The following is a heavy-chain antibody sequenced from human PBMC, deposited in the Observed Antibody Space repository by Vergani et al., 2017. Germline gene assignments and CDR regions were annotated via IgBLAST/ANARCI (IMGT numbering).Heavy chain of an antibody. CDR2: INPSGGST. CDR3: ATFRPRYSSSYYYYYMDV. Sequence: QVQLVQSGAEVKKPGASVKVSCRASGYTFTSYYIHWVRQAPGQGLEWMGIINPSGGSTNYAQKFQGRVTMTSDTSTSTVYMELSSLRSEDTAVYYCATFRPRYSSSYYYYYMDVWGKGTTVTVSS. J-gene: IGHJ6*03. V-gene: IGHV1-46*01. CDR1: GYTFTSYY. D-gene: IGHD6-6*01.